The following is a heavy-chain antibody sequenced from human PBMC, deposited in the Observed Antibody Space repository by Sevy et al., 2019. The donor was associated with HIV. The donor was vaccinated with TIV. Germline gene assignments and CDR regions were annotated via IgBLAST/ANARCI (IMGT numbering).Heavy chain of an antibody. CDR1: GFTFSYYN. CDR2: ISSGSSYV. J-gene: IGHJ4*02. Sequence: GGSLRLSCAASGFTFSYYNMNWVRQAPGKGLEWVSSISSGSSYVYHADSVRGRFTISRDNAKNSLYLQMNSLRTEDTAVYYCTSPLHYYDSPSAYWGQGTQVTVSS. CDR3: TSPLHYYDSPSAY. V-gene: IGHV3-21*01. D-gene: IGHD3-22*01.